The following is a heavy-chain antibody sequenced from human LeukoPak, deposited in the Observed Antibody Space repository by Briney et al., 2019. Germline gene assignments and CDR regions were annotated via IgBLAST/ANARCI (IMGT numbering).Heavy chain of an antibody. D-gene: IGHD6-6*01. CDR2: ISGGGDST. Sequence: GGSLRLSCAASGFTFSSYDMSWVRQAPGKGLEWLSAISGGGDSTYYADSVKGRFTISRDNSKNTLYLQMNSLRAEDTAVYYCARASSADYYYYMDVWGKGTTVTVSS. CDR3: ARASSADYYYYMDV. J-gene: IGHJ6*03. CDR1: GFTFSSYD. V-gene: IGHV3-23*01.